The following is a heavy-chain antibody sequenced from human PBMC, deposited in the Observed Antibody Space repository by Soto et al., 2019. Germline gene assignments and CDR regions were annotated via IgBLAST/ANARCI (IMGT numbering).Heavy chain of an antibody. D-gene: IGHD3-3*01. CDR3: TLEWLLNYYGMDV. CDR1: GFNGRNNY. Sequence: GFLRPSCSAFGFNGRNNYISWGRPAPGKGLEWVSVIYSGGSTYYADSVKGRFTISRDNSKNTLYLQMNSLRAEDTAVYYCTLEWLLNYYGMDVWGQGTTVTVSS. CDR2: IYSGGST. J-gene: IGHJ6*02. V-gene: IGHV3-53*01.